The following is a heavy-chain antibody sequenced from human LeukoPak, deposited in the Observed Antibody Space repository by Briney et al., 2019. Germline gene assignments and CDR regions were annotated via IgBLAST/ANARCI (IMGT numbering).Heavy chain of an antibody. CDR1: GGSFSGYY. CDR2: INHSGST. CDR3: ARVSGGYSSSSASWFDP. Sequence: PSETLSLTCAVYGGSFSGYYWSWIRQPPGKGPEWIGEINHSGSTNYNPSLKSRVTISVDTSKNQFSLKLSSVTAADTAVHYCARVSGGYSSSSASWFDPWGQGTLVTVSS. V-gene: IGHV4-34*01. D-gene: IGHD6-13*01. J-gene: IGHJ5*02.